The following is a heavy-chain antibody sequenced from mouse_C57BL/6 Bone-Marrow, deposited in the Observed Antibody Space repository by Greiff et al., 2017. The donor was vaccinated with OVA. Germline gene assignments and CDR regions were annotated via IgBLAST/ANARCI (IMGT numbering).Heavy chain of an antibody. V-gene: IGHV1-82*01. CDR3: ARLYDGYYDWYFDV. CDR2: IYPGDGDT. J-gene: IGHJ1*03. Sequence: QVHLKQSGPELVKPGASVKISCKASGYAFSSSWMYWVKQRPGKGLEWIGRIYPGDGDTNYNGNFKGKATLTGDKSSSTAYMKLSSLTSEDSAVYFCARLYDGYYDWYFDVWGTGTTVTVSS. D-gene: IGHD2-3*01. CDR1: GYAFSSSW.